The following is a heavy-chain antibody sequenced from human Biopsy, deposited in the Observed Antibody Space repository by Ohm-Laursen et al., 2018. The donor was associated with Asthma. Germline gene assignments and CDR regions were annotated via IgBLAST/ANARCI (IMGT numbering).Heavy chain of an antibody. CDR3: ARKAGSCISRTCYSLDF. CDR2: INSVFGTT. D-gene: IGHD2-2*01. CDR1: GGTFNTYV. V-gene: IGHV1-69*13. Sequence: SVKVSCNSLGGTFNTYVIGWVRQAPGQGLEWMGGINSVFGTTTYPQKFQDRVTITADDSTSTVYMELNSLRSEDTAVYYCARKAGSCISRTCYSLDFWGQGTLVTVSS. J-gene: IGHJ4*02.